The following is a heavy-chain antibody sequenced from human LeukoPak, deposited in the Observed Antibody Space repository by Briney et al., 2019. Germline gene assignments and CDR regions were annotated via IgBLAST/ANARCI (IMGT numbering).Heavy chain of an antibody. Sequence: SETLSLTCAVSGYSISSGYYWGWIRQPPGKGLEWIGSIYHSGSTYYNPSLKSRVTISVDTSKNQFSLKLSSVTAADTAVYYCARRRVVLQGFDYWGQGTLVTVSS. J-gene: IGHJ4*02. CDR3: ARRRVVLQGFDY. CDR1: GYSISSGYY. V-gene: IGHV4-38-2*01. D-gene: IGHD4-11*01. CDR2: IYHSGST.